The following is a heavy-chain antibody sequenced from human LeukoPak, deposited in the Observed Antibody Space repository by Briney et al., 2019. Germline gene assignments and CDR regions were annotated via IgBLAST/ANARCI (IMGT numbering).Heavy chain of an antibody. CDR3: ARSSIIAAAGPYYFDY. CDR2: IIPIFGTA. J-gene: IGHJ4*02. V-gene: IGHV1-69*06. D-gene: IGHD6-13*01. Sequence: SVKVSCKASGGTFSSYAISWVQQAPGQGLEWMGGIIPIFGTANYAQKFQGRVTITADKSTSTAYMELSSLRSEDTAVYYCARSSIIAAAGPYYFDYWGQGTLVTVSS. CDR1: GGTFSSYA.